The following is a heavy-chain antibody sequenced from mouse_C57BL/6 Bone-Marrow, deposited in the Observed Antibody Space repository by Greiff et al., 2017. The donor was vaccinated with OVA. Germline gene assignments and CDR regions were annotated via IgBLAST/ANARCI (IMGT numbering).Heavy chain of an antibody. D-gene: IGHD2-5*01. CDR2: IDPENGDT. Sequence: SGAELVRPGASVKLSCTASGFNIKDDYMHWVKQRPEQGLEWIGWIDPENGDTEYASKFQGKATITADTSSNTAYLQLSSLTSEDTAVYYCTTHSNYPAWFAYWGQGTLVTVSA. J-gene: IGHJ3*01. V-gene: IGHV14-4*01. CDR3: TTHSNYPAWFAY. CDR1: GFNIKDDY.